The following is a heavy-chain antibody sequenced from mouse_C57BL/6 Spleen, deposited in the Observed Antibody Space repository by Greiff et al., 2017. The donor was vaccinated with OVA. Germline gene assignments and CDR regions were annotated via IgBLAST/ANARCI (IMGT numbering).Heavy chain of an antibody. Sequence: VQLQQSGAELVRPGASVKLSCTASGFNIKDYYMHWVKQRPEQGLEWIGRIDPEDGDTEYAPKFQGKATMTADTSSNTAYLQLSSLTSEDTAVYYCTTVYSNQAFAYWGQGTLVTVSA. V-gene: IGHV14-1*01. J-gene: IGHJ3*01. CDR1: GFNIKDYY. CDR3: TTVYSNQAFAY. D-gene: IGHD2-5*01. CDR2: IDPEDGDT.